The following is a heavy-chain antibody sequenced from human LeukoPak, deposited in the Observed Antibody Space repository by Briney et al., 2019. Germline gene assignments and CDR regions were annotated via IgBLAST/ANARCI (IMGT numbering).Heavy chain of an antibody. CDR3: ARDYRKIAARREFDY. J-gene: IGHJ4*02. D-gene: IGHD6-6*01. CDR1: GFTFSSYS. V-gene: IGHV3-21*01. Sequence: TGGSLRLSCAASGFTFSSYSMNRVRQAPGKGLEWVSSISSSSSYIYYADSVKGRFTISRDNAKNSLYLQMNSLRAEDTAVYYCARDYRKIAARREFDYWGQGTLVTVSS. CDR2: ISSSSSYI.